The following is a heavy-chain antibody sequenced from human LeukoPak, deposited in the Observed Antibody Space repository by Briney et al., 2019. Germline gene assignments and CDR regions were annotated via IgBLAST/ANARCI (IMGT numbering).Heavy chain of an antibody. CDR2: ISSSGNTI. Sequence: GGSLRLSCAASGFTFSSYSMNWVRQAPGKGLEWVSYISSSGNTIYYADSVRGRFTISKDNAKSSLYLQMNSLRAEDTAIYYCARGDGYNYGYYFDYWGQGTLVTVSS. V-gene: IGHV3-48*04. CDR1: GFTFSSYS. CDR3: ARGDGYNYGYYFDY. J-gene: IGHJ4*02. D-gene: IGHD5-24*01.